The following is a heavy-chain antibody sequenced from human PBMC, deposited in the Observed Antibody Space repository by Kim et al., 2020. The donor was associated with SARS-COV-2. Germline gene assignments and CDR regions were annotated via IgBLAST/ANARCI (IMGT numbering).Heavy chain of an antibody. CDR1: GGSISSSSYY. CDR3: ATPFFDFWSPRLVY. Sequence: SETLSLTCTVSGGSISSSSYYWGWIRQPPGKGLEWIGSIYYSGSTYYNPSLKSRVTISVDTSKNQFSLKLSSVTAADTAVYYCATPFFDFWSPRLVYWGQGTLVTVSS. D-gene: IGHD3-3*01. V-gene: IGHV4-39*01. J-gene: IGHJ4*02. CDR2: IYYSGST.